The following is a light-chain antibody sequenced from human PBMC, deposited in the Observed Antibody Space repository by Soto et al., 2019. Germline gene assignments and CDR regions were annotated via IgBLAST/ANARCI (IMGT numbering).Light chain of an antibody. CDR3: QQYGNSRFT. V-gene: IGKV3-20*01. J-gene: IGKJ2*01. CDR1: QSVSSSS. Sequence: VLTQSPGTLSLSAGDRATLSCRASQSVSSSSFAWYQQKPGQAPRLLIFGTSARATGIPDWFRGSGSGTEFTLTITRLEPEDFAVYYCQQYGNSRFTFGRGTKLEIK. CDR2: GTS.